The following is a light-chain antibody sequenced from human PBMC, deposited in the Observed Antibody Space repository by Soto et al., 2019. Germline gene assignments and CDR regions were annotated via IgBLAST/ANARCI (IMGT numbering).Light chain of an antibody. J-gene: IGKJ1*01. Sequence: DIQMTQSPSSLSAYVGDRVTITCRASQAISNYLAWYQQKPGKVPKLLIYAASTLQSGVPSRFSGSGSGTEFTLAISSLQPDDFATYHCQQYNTYPWTFGQGTKVDIK. CDR1: QAISNY. V-gene: IGKV1-27*01. CDR2: AAS. CDR3: QQYNTYPWT.